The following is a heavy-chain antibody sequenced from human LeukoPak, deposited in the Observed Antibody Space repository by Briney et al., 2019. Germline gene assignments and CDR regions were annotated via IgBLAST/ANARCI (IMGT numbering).Heavy chain of an antibody. CDR2: IKADGSQQ. Sequence: GGSLRLSCVASGFSISSHWMRWLRQAPGKGLEWVANIKADGSQQYYVDSVRGRFTITRDNAENSLYLQMNSLRAEDTAVCYCMRNSLDYWGLGTLVTVSS. J-gene: IGHJ4*02. CDR3: MRNSLDY. V-gene: IGHV3-7*03. CDR1: GFSISSHW.